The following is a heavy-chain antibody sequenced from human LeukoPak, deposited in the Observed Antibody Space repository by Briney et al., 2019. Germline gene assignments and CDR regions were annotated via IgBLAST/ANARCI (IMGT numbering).Heavy chain of an antibody. Sequence: GGSLRLSCAASGFTFSSYSMNWVRQAPGKGLEWVSSISSSPSYIYYADSVKGRFTISRDNAKNSLYLQMNSLRAEDTAVYYCSRRYCSSTNCYAFDDWGQGTLVTVSS. CDR2: ISSSPSYI. CDR1: GFTFSSYS. CDR3: SRRYCSSTNCYAFDD. D-gene: IGHD2-2*01. V-gene: IGHV3-21*01. J-gene: IGHJ4*02.